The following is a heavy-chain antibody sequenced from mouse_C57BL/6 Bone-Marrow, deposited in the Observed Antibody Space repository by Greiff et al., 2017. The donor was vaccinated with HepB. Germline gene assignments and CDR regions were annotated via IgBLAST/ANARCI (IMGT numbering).Heavy chain of an antibody. J-gene: IGHJ2*01. D-gene: IGHD3-2*02. CDR2: IDPSDSYT. CDR1: GYTFTSYW. Sequence: QLQQPGAELVKPGASVKLSCKASGYTFTSYWMQWVKQRPGQGLEWIGEIDPSDSYTNYNQKFKGKATLTVDTSSSTAYMQLSSLTSEDSAVYYCARTAQATGFDYWGQGTTLTVSS. V-gene: IGHV1-50*01. CDR3: ARTAQATGFDY.